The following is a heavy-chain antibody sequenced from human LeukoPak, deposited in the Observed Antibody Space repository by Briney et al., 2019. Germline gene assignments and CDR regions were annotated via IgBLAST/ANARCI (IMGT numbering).Heavy chain of an antibody. V-gene: IGHV4-34*01. J-gene: IGHJ4*02. D-gene: IGHD2-2*02. CDR1: GGSFSGYY. CDR3: ASTQTYCSSTSCYTG. CDR2: INHSGST. Sequence: PSETLSLTCAVYGGSFSGYYWSWIRQPPGKGLEWIGEINHSGSTNYNPSLKSRVTISVDTSKNQFSLKLSSVTAADTAVYYCASTQTYCSSTSCYTGWGQGTLVTVSS.